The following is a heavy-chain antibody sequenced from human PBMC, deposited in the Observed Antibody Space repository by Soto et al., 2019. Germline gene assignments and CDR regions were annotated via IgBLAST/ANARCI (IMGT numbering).Heavy chain of an antibody. Sequence: SETLSLTCTVSGGPISSYYWTWIRQPPGKGLEWIGYIYYSGSTSYNPSLKSRVTISVDTSKNQLSLKLSSVTAADTAVYYCARGYYYYMDVWGKGTTVTVSS. V-gene: IGHV4-59*01. J-gene: IGHJ6*03. CDR2: IYYSGST. CDR3: ARGYYYYMDV. CDR1: GGPISSYY.